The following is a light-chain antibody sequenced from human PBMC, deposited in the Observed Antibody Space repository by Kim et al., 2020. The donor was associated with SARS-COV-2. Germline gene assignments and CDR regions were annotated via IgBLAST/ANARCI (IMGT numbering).Light chain of an antibody. CDR1: QTISSY. CDR2: DAS. V-gene: IGKV3-11*01. J-gene: IGKJ4*01. CDR3: QQRSNWQLT. Sequence: SLSPGERATLSCRASQTISSYLAWYQQKPGQAPSLLISDASNRATGIPARFSGSGSGTDFTLTISNLQPEDFAVYYCQQRSNWQLTFGGGTKLEI.